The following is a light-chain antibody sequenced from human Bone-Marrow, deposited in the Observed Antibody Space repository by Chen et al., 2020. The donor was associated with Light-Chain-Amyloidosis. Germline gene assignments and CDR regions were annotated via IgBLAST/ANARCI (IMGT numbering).Light chain of an antibody. CDR1: DLPTKY. V-gene: IGLV3-25*03. Sequence: SYELTQPPSVSVSPGQTARITCSGDDLPTKYAYWYQQKPGQAPVLVIHRATERPSGISERFSGSSSGTTATLTSSGVQAEDEADYHCQSADSSGTYEVRFGGGTKLTVL. CDR3: QSADSSGTYEVR. J-gene: IGLJ2*01. CDR2: RAT.